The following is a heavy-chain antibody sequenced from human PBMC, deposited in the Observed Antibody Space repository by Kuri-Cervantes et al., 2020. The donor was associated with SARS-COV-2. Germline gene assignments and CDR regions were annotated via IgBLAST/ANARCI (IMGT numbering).Heavy chain of an antibody. D-gene: IGHD4-17*01. V-gene: IGHV4-39*01. Sequence: SETLSLTCTVSGGSISSSSYYWDWIRQPPGKGLEWIGSIYYSGCTYYNPSLKSRVTISVDTSKNQFSLKLSSVTAADTAVYYCATDDYGGYRRLDWGQGTLVTVSS. CDR3: ATDDYGGYRRLD. J-gene: IGHJ4*02. CDR2: IYYSGCT. CDR1: GGSISSSSYY.